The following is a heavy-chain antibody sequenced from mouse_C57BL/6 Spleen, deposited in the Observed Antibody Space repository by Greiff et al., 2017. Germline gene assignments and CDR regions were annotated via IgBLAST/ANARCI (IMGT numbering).Heavy chain of an antibody. V-gene: IGHV5-6*02. D-gene: IGHD1-1*01. Sequence: DVKLVESGGDLVKPGGSLKLSCAASGFTFSSYGMSWVRQTPDKRLEWVATISSGGSYTYYPDSVKGRFTISRDNAKNTLYLQMSSLKSEDTAMYYCARYYGSSFDYWGQGTTLTVSS. CDR1: GFTFSSYG. CDR3: ARYYGSSFDY. CDR2: ISSGGSYT. J-gene: IGHJ2*01.